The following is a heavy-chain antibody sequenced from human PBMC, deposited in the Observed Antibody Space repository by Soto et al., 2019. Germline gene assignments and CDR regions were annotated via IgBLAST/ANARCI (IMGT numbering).Heavy chain of an antibody. CDR2: IRRSSDYI. J-gene: IGHJ4*02. V-gene: IGHV3-21*02. CDR1: GFTFRDCS. D-gene: IGHD6-19*01. CDR3: ARDGSGWSRDY. Sequence: EVQLVESGGGLVKPGGSLRLSCEASGFTFRDCSMNWVRQAPGRGLEWVASIRRSSDYIYYADSVKGRFTVSRDNAKNSLYLQMHSLRAEDTAMYYCARDGSGWSRDYWGQGTLVTVSS.